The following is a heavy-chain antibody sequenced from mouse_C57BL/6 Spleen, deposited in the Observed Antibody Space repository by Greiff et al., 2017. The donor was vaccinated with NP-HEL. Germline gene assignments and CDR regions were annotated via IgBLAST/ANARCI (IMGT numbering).Heavy chain of an antibody. Sequence: EVQLQQSGPELVKPGASVKISCKASGYTFTDYYMNWVKQSHGKSLEWIGDINPNNGGTSYNQKFKGKATLTVDKSSSTAYMELRSLTSEDAAVYYCAPDGYSFADWGKGTLVTVAA. CDR3: APDGYSFAD. CDR1: GYTFTDYY. D-gene: IGHD2-3*01. J-gene: IGHJ3*01. CDR2: INPNNGGT. V-gene: IGHV1-26*01.